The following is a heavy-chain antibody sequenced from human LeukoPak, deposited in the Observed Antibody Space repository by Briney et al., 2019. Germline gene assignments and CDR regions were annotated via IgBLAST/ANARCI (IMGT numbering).Heavy chain of an antibody. V-gene: IGHV3-23*01. CDR1: GFTFSSYA. CDR2: ISGSGGTT. Sequence: GGSLRLSCAASGFTFSSYAMSWVRQAPGKGLEWVSAISGSGGTTYYADSVKGRFTISRDNSKNTLYLQMNSLRAEDTAVYYCAKAYIVVVAAGNYFDYWGQGTLVTVSS. J-gene: IGHJ4*02. D-gene: IGHD2-15*01. CDR3: AKAYIVVVAAGNYFDY.